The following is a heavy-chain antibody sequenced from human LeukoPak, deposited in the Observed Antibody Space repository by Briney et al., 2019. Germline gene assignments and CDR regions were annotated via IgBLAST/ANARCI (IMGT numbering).Heavy chain of an antibody. D-gene: IGHD6-13*01. Sequence: PSETLSLTCAVSGGSISSGGYSWSWIRQPPGKGLEWIGYIYHSGSTYYNPSLKSRVTISVDRSKNQFSLKLSSVTAADTAVYYCARPAIAAAGTGEFDYWGQGTLVTVSS. CDR2: IYHSGST. J-gene: IGHJ4*02. V-gene: IGHV4-30-2*01. CDR1: GGSISSGGYS. CDR3: ARPAIAAAGTGEFDY.